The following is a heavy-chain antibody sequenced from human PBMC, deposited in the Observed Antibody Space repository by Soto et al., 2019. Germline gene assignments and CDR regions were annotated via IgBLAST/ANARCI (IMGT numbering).Heavy chain of an antibody. CDR3: ARVKPDSKDYGMDV. J-gene: IGHJ6*02. D-gene: IGHD4-4*01. CDR1: GGSISSYY. CDR2: IYYSGST. Sequence: SLTCTVSGGSISSYYWSWIRQPPGKGLEWIGYIYYSGSTNYNPSLKSRVTISIDTSKNQFSLKLSSVTAADTAVYYCARVKPDSKDYGMDVWGQGTTVTVSS. V-gene: IGHV4-59*01.